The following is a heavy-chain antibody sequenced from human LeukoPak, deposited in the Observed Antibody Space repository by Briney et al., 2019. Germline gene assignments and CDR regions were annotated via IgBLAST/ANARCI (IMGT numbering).Heavy chain of an antibody. CDR3: ARDAYCGGDCYSYYFDY. J-gene: IGHJ4*02. Sequence: GGSLRLSCAASGFTFSSYGMHWVRQAPGKGLEWVAVIWYDGSNKYYADSVKGRFTIPRDNSKNTLYLQMDSLRAEDTAVYYCARDAYCGGDCYSYYFDYWGQGTLVTVSS. CDR2: IWYDGSNK. CDR1: GFTFSSYG. D-gene: IGHD2-21*02. V-gene: IGHV3-33*01.